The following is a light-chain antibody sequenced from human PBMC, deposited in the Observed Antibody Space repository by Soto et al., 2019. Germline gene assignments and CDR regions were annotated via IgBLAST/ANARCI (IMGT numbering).Light chain of an antibody. CDR2: DAS. CDR1: KNINTW. Sequence: DIQMTQSPSTLSASVGDRVTITCRASKNINTWLAWYQQKPGKAPKLLIYDASSLESGVPSRVSGSGSGTEFTLTISSLQAYEFSTYYCQQYKTFWTFGPGTKVEIK. CDR3: QQYKTFWT. J-gene: IGKJ1*01. V-gene: IGKV1-5*01.